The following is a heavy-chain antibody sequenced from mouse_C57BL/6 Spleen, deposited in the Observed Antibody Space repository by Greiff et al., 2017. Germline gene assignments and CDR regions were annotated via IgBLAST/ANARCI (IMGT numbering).Heavy chain of an antibody. Sequence: QVQLQQPGTELVKPGASVKLSCKASGYTFTSYWMHWVKQRPGQGLEWIGNINPSNGGTNYNEKFKSKATLTVDKSSSTAYMQLSSLTSEDSAVYYCARERGYYYGSSYVAYWGQGTLVTVSA. CDR1: GYTFTSYW. V-gene: IGHV1-53*01. CDR3: ARERGYYYGSSYVAY. CDR2: INPSNGGT. D-gene: IGHD1-1*01. J-gene: IGHJ3*01.